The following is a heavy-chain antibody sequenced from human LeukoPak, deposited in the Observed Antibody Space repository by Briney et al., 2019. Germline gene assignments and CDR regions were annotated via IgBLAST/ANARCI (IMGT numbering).Heavy chain of an antibody. Sequence: SETLSLTCAVYGGSFSGYYWSWIRQPPGKGLEWIGEINHSGSTNYNPSLKSRVTISVDTSKDQFSLKLSSVTAADTAVYYYARGPGGGSSPNDAFDIWGQGTMVTVSS. D-gene: IGHD3-10*01. CDR1: GGSFSGYY. CDR2: INHSGST. J-gene: IGHJ3*02. V-gene: IGHV4-34*01. CDR3: ARGPGGGSSPNDAFDI.